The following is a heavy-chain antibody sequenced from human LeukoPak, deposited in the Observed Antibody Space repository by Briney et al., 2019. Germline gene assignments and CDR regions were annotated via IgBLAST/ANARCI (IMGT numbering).Heavy chain of an antibody. V-gene: IGHV3-7*01. CDR1: GFTFSSYW. CDR2: INKNGSEK. D-gene: IGHD6-19*01. CDR3: ARDSSYHSGWGDL. J-gene: IGHJ5*02. Sequence: PGGSLRLSCVASGFTFSSYWMSWVRQAPGKGLEWVAYINKNGSEKYYVSSVKGRFTISRDNAKNSLFLQLNSLRVEDTGIYYCARDSSYHSGWGDLWGQGTLVTVSS.